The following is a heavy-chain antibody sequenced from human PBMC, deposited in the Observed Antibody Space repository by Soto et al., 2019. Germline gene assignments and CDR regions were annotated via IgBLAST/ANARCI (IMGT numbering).Heavy chain of an antibody. CDR2: INHDGSKT. Sequence: PGGSLRLSCAASGFTFSSYAMTWVRQAPGKGPAWVSRINHDGSKTEYADSVKGRFTISRDNTKNTLYLQMNSLRVEDTAMYYCVREPWGFSGTWYDYWGQGTLVTVSS. V-gene: IGHV3-74*01. CDR3: VREPWGFSGTWYDY. CDR1: GFTFSSYA. D-gene: IGHD6-13*01. J-gene: IGHJ4*02.